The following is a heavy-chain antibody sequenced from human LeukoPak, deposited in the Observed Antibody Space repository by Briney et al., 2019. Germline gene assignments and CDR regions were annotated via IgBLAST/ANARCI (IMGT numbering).Heavy chain of an antibody. V-gene: IGHV1-2*02. D-gene: IGHD1-26*01. J-gene: IGHJ4*02. Sequence: GASVKVSCKASVYTFTGYYMHWVRQAPGQGLEWMGWINPNSGGTNYAQKFQGRVTMTRDTSISTAYMELSRLRSDDTAVYYCASLFARGSYYAHYWGQGTLVTVSS. CDR3: ASLFARGSYYAHY. CDR1: VYTFTGYY. CDR2: INPNSGGT.